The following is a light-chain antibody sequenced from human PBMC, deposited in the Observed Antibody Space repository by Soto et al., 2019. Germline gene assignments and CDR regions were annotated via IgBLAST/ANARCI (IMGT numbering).Light chain of an antibody. CDR2: DAS. J-gene: IGKJ4*01. CDR3: QQYGISPPLA. Sequence: IVLTQSPATLSLSPGERATLSCGASQSVSSSYLAWYQQKPGLAPRLLIYDASSRATGIPDRFSGSGSGTDFTLTISRLEPEDFAVDYCQQYGISPPLAFGGGTKVEIK. CDR1: QSVSSSY. V-gene: IGKV3D-20*01.